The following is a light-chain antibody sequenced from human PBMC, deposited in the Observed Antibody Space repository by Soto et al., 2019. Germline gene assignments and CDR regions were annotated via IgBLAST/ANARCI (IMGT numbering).Light chain of an antibody. CDR3: TSPSPGSLYV. Sequence: QSALTQPASVSGSPGQSITISCTGTSSDVGNYNYVSWYQQYPGRVPKLLIYMISNRASGVSSRFSGSKSGNTASLTISGLQAEDEADYFCTSPSPGSLYVFGTGTKLTVL. CDR1: SSDVGNYNY. V-gene: IGLV2-14*01. CDR2: MIS. J-gene: IGLJ1*01.